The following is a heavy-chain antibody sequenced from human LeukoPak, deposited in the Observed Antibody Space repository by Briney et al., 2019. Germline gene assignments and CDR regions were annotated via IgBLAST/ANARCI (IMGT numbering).Heavy chain of an antibody. CDR1: GYTFTGYY. V-gene: IGHV1-2*02. D-gene: IGHD6-13*01. J-gene: IGHJ6*03. CDR2: INPNTGGT. Sequence: ASVKVSCKTSGYTFTGYYIHWVRQAPGQGLEWMGWINPNTGGTNYAQKFQGRVTMTTDTPISTAYMELSRLRSDDTAVYYCARARRGGIAKIYYMDVWGKGTTVTISS. CDR3: ARARRGGIAKIYYMDV.